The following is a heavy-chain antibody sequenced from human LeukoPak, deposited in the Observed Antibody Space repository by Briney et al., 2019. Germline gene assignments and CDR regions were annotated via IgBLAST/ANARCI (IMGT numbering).Heavy chain of an antibody. Sequence: GGSLRLSCAASGFTFSSYAMSWVRQAPGKGLEWVSAISGSGGSTYYADSVKGRFTISRDKSKNTLYLQMNSLRADDTAVYYCASPYRSSRGAFDIWGQGTMVTVSS. CDR1: GFTFSSYA. J-gene: IGHJ3*02. CDR2: ISGSGGST. D-gene: IGHD4-11*01. CDR3: ASPYRSSRGAFDI. V-gene: IGHV3-23*01.